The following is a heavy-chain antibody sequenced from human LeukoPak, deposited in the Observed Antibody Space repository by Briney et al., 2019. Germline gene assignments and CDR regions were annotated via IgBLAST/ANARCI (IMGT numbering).Heavy chain of an antibody. Sequence: SETLSLTCTVSGGSISSGGYYWSWIRQHPGKGLEWIGYIYYSGSTYYNPSLKSRVTISVDTSKNQISLKLSSVTAADTAVYYCAREDIVYYYYGMDVWGQGTTVTVSS. J-gene: IGHJ6*02. V-gene: IGHV4-31*03. CDR2: IYYSGST. D-gene: IGHD1-26*01. CDR1: GGSISSGGYY. CDR3: AREDIVYYYYGMDV.